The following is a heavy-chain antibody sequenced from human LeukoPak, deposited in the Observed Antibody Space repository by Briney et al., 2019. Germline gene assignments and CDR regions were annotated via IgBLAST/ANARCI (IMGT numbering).Heavy chain of an antibody. Sequence: GGSLRLSCAASAFSLSAYNMNWVRQAPGKGLEWVSGIGVAGDTYYPGSVKGRFTISREIAKNSLYLQMNNVRAGDTAVYFCARERERGGIYYHHGLDVWGHGTAVTVSS. D-gene: IGHD1-26*01. CDR3: ARERERGGIYYHHGLDV. CDR1: AFSLSAYN. CDR2: IGVAGDT. J-gene: IGHJ6*02. V-gene: IGHV3-13*01.